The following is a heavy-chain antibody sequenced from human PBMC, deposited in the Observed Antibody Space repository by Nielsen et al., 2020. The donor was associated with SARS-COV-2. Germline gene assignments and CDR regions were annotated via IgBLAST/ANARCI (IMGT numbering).Heavy chain of an antibody. CDR1: GFTFDDYA. V-gene: IGHV3-9*01. CDR3: AKDFHGVYYYGMDV. Sequence: SLKISCAASGFTFDDYAMHWARQAPGKGLEWVSGISWNSGSIGYADSVKGRFTISRDNAKNSLYLQMNSLRAEDTALYYCAKDFHGVYYYGMDVWSQGTTVTVSS. D-gene: IGHD3-10*01. J-gene: IGHJ6*02. CDR2: ISWNSGSI.